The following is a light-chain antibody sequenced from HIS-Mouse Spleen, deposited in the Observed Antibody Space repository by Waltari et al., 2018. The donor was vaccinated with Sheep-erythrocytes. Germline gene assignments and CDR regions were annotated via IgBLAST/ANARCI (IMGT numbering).Light chain of an antibody. CDR3: SSYAGSNNWV. J-gene: IGLJ3*02. CDR2: EVS. CDR1: SSDVGGYTY. V-gene: IGLV2-8*01. Sequence: QSALTQPPSASGSPGPSVTISCTGTSSDVGGYTYVSWYQQHPGKAPNLMIYEVSKRPSVVPDRFSGSKSGNTASLTVSGLQAEDEADYYCSSYAGSNNWVFGGGTKLTVL.